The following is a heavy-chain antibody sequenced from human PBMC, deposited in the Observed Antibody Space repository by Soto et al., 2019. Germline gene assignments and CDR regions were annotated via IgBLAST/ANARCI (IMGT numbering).Heavy chain of an antibody. CDR1: GGSISSYY. CDR3: ARDQGYDFWSGYYTHGSYYGMDV. V-gene: IGHV4-59*01. J-gene: IGHJ6*02. CDR2: IYYSGST. D-gene: IGHD3-3*01. Sequence: PSETLSLTCTVSGGSISSYYWSWIRQPPGKGLEWIGYIYYSGSTNYNPSLKSRVTISVDTSKNQFSLKLSSVTAADTAVYYCARDQGYDFWSGYYTHGSYYGMDVWGQGTTVTVSS.